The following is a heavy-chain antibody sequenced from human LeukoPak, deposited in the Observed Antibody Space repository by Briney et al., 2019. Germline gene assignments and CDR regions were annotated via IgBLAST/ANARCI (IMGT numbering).Heavy chain of an antibody. J-gene: IGHJ3*02. CDR3: ARGLRYFDWLGSFDI. CDR2: IKSDGSEK. CDR1: GFTFSIYW. V-gene: IGHV3-7*01. Sequence: GGSLRLSCGASGFTFSIYWMSWVRQAPGKGLEWVATIKSDGSEKYYVDSVKGRFTISRDNARNSLYLQMNSLRAEDTAVYYCARGLRYFDWLGSFDIWGQGTMVTVSS. D-gene: IGHD3-9*01.